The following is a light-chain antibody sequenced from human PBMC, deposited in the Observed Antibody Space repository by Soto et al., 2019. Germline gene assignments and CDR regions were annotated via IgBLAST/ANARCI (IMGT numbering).Light chain of an antibody. J-gene: IGKJ1*01. CDR2: DAS. CDR3: QQRSNWPPWT. Sequence: EIVLTQSPATLSLSPGERATLSCRASQSVSSYLDWYQQKPGQAPRLLIYDASNRATGIPARFSGSGSGTDFTLTISSLEPEDFAVYYWQQRSNWPPWTFGQGTKVEIK. CDR1: QSVSSY. V-gene: IGKV3-11*01.